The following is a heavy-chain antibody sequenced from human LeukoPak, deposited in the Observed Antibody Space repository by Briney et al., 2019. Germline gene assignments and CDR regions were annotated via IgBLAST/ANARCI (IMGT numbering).Heavy chain of an antibody. J-gene: IGHJ4*02. CDR2: ISWNSGSI. Sequence: GGSLRLSCAASGFTFDDYAMHWVRQVPGKGLEWVSGISWNSGSIGYADSVKGRFTISRDNSKNMLYLQMNSLRAEDTAVYYCARDPSLRVTLDYWGQGTLVTVSS. CDR1: GFTFDDYA. V-gene: IGHV3-9*01. D-gene: IGHD4-4*01. CDR3: ARDPSLRVTLDY.